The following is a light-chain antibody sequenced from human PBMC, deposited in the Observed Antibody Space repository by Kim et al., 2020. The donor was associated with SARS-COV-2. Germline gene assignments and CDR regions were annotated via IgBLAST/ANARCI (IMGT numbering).Light chain of an antibody. Sequence: ASVKLNCPLSSGHSSYAIAWHQQPPEKGPRYLMKGHSDRSHSKGDGIPDRLSGSSSGAERYLTISSRQSEDEGEYYCQSWGTGMGVFGGGTKLTVL. J-gene: IGLJ3*02. CDR1: SGHSSYA. V-gene: IGLV4-69*01. CDR2: GHSDRSH. CDR3: QSWGTGMGV.